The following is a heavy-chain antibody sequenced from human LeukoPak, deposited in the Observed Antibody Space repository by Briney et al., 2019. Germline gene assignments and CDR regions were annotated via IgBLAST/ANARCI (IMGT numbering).Heavy chain of an antibody. Sequence: GESLKISCRGSGYSFSNYWIGWVRQMPGKGLEWMGIIYPGDSDTRYSPSFQGQVTISADKATSTAYLQWSSLKASDTAMYYCARTYCSGGRCYAPAEGAFDIWGQGTMVIVSS. CDR1: GYSFSNYW. CDR2: IYPGDSDT. V-gene: IGHV5-51*01. CDR3: ARTYCSGGRCYAPAEGAFDI. J-gene: IGHJ3*02. D-gene: IGHD2-15*01.